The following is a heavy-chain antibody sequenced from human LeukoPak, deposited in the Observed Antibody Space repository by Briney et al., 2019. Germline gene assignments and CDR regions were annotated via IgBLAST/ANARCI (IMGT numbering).Heavy chain of an antibody. J-gene: IGHJ4*02. D-gene: IGHD3-22*01. V-gene: IGHV3-30*04. CDR1: GFNFSSYA. CDR2: ISYDGSNK. Sequence: PGGSLRISCAASGFNFSSYAMHWVRQAPGQGLEWVAVISYDGSNKYYADSVKGRFTISRDNSKNTLYLQMNSLRAEDTAVYYCAREAYYDSSGYRKGFDYWGQGTLVTVSS. CDR3: AREAYYDSSGYRKGFDY.